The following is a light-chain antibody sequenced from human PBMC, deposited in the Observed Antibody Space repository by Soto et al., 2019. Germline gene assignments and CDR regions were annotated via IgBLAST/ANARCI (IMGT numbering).Light chain of an antibody. Sequence: QSALSQPRSVSGSPGQLLTISCTGTSSDVDDYRYVSWYQQYPGKAPKLVIYDGTKRPSGVPDRFSGSNSGNTASLTTSGLQAEDEADYYCCSYVTTPELFGTGTKVTVL. CDR1: SSDVDDYRY. CDR3: CSYVTTPEL. V-gene: IGLV2-11*01. CDR2: DGT. J-gene: IGLJ1*01.